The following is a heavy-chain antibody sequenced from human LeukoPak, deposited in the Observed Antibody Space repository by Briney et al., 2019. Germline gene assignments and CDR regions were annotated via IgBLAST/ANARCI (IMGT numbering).Heavy chain of an antibody. CDR1: GYTFTSYD. CDR2: MNPNSGNT. CDR3: ARAGVPAANRPVKRNYYYYYMDV. Sequence: ASVKVSCKASGYTFTSYDINWVRQATGQGLEWMGWMNPNSGNTGYAQKFQGRVTMTRNTPISTAYMELSSLRSEDTAVYYCARAGVPAANRPVKRNYYYYYMDVWGKGTTVTVSS. J-gene: IGHJ6*03. D-gene: IGHD2-2*01. V-gene: IGHV1-8*01.